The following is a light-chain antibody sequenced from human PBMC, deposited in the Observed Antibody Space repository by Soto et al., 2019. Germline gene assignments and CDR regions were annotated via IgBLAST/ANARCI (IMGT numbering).Light chain of an antibody. V-gene: IGKV3D-15*01. Sequence: IVMTQSPATLSVSPGEGVTLSCRASENVGTNLAWYQQKPGQAPGLLMYGSSTRATGIPATFSGSGSGTEFTLTISGLQSEDSAVYFCQQYNNWGLSFGGGTKVEIK. CDR2: GSS. CDR1: ENVGTN. J-gene: IGKJ4*01. CDR3: QQYNNWGLS.